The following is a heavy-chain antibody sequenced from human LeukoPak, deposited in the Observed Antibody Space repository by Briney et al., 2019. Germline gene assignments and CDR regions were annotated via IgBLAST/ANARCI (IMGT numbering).Heavy chain of an antibody. CDR1: GYTFTNYA. V-gene: IGHV7-4-1*02. D-gene: IGHD3-9*01. CDR2: INTNAGNP. CDR3: ARGDWLHDY. J-gene: IGHJ4*02. Sequence: GASVKVSCKASGYTFTNYAMNWVRQAPGQGLEWMGWINTNAGNPTYAQGFTGRFVFSLDTSVSTVYLQISSLKAEDTAVYYCARGDWLHDYWGQGTLVTVSS.